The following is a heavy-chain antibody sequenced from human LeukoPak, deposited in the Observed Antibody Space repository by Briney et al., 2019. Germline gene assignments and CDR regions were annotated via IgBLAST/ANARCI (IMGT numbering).Heavy chain of an antibody. CDR2: ISGSGGST. Sequence: GGSLRLSCAASGFTVSSNYMSWVRQAPGKGLEWVSAISGSGGSTYYADSVKGRFTISRDNSKNTLYLQMNSLRAEDTAVYYCAKGAPYDSSFDYWGQGTLVTVSS. D-gene: IGHD3-22*01. V-gene: IGHV3-23*01. CDR1: GFTVSSNY. CDR3: AKGAPYDSSFDY. J-gene: IGHJ4*02.